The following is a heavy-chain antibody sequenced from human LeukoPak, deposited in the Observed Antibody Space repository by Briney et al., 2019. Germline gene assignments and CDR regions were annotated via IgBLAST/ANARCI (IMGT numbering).Heavy chain of an antibody. D-gene: IGHD3-22*01. Sequence: GGSLRLSCTASGFTFGDSAMSWVRQAPGKGLEWVSAISGSGGSTYYADSVKGRFTISRDNSKNTLYLQMNSLRAEDTAVYYCAKEPTRERYYYDSSGYPDYWGQGTLVTVSS. CDR1: GFTFGDSA. J-gene: IGHJ4*02. CDR2: ISGSGGST. V-gene: IGHV3-23*01. CDR3: AKEPTRERYYYDSSGYPDY.